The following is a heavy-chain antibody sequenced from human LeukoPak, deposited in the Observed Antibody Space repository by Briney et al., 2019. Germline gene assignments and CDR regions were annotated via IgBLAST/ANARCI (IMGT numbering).Heavy chain of an antibody. Sequence: GGSLRLSCAASGFTFKNYGMNWGRQAPGKGLELVSSISSGATYIDNADSVKGRFTISRDNAKNSLYLEMNSLRAEDTAVYYCARSKGGAQREYGMDVWGQGTTVTVSS. J-gene: IGHJ6*02. D-gene: IGHD1-1*01. V-gene: IGHV3-21*06. CDR1: GFTFKNYG. CDR3: ARSKGGAQREYGMDV. CDR2: ISSGATYI.